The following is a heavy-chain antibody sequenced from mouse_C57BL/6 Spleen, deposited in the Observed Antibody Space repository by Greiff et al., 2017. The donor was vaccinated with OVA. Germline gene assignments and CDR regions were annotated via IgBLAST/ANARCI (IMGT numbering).Heavy chain of an antibody. J-gene: IGHJ2*01. CDR2: ILPGSGST. D-gene: IGHD1-1*01. CDR3: ARKGLLLRPFDY. Sequence: VQLQQSGAELMKPGASVKLSCKATGYTFTGYWIEWVKQRPGHGLEWIGEILPGSGSTNYNAKFKGKATFTADTSSNTAYMQLSSLTTEDSAVYYCARKGLLLRPFDYWGQGTTLTVSS. CDR1: GYTFTGYW. V-gene: IGHV1-9*01.